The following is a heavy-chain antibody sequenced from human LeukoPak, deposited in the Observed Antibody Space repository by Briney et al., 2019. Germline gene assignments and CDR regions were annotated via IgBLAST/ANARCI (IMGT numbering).Heavy chain of an antibody. V-gene: IGHV1-46*01. CDR1: GYTFTSYY. CDR2: INPSGGST. CDR3: ARDLMDIVVVVAPYYYGMDV. Sequence: VASVKVSCKSSGYTFTSYYMHWVRQPPAQGLAWMGIINPSGGSTSYAQKFQGRVTMTRDTSTSTIYMELSSLRSEDTAVYYCARDLMDIVVVVAPYYYGMDVWGQGTTVTVSS. J-gene: IGHJ6*02. D-gene: IGHD2-15*01.